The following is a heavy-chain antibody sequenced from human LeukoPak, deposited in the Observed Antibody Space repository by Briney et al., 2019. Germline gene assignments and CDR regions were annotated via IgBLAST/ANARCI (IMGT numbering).Heavy chain of an antibody. CDR3: TQDSEVRGVIVGYYYYGMNV. Sequence: GGSLRLSCAASGFTFSGSAMHWVRQASGKGLEWVGRIRSKANSYATAYAASVKGRFTISRDDSKNTAYLQMNSLKTEDTAVYYCTQDSEVRGVIVGYYYYGMNVGGQGTTVTVSS. CDR1: GFTFSGSA. V-gene: IGHV3-73*01. D-gene: IGHD3-10*01. CDR2: IRSKANSYAT. J-gene: IGHJ6*02.